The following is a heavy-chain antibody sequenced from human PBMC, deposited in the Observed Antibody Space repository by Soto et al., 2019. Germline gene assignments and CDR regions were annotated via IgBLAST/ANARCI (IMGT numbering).Heavy chain of an antibody. CDR3: AKVQYR. Sequence: GGANTERRYRRSCIRQQTKKGLEWIGYIYHSGSTYYNPSLKSRVTISVDRSKNQFSLKLSSVTASDTAEYYCAKVQYRCGQGTVVTVS. J-gene: IGHJ5*02. CDR1: GGANTERRYR. CDR2: IYHSGST. V-gene: IGHV4-30-2*01. D-gene: IGHD1-1*01.